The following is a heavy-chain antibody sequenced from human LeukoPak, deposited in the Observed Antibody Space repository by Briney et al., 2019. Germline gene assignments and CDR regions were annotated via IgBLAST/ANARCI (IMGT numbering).Heavy chain of an antibody. CDR2: VYYSGYT. Sequence: SETLSLTCNVSGGSISDYYWNWIRQTPGKGLEWIGYVYYSGYTKYNPSLKSRVTISRDMSKERLSLKLTSVTAADTAVYYCARRGVTPCYGCPYYYYYMDVWGKGTSVTVSS. V-gene: IGHV4-59*01. CDR3: ARRGVTPCYGCPYYYYYMDV. CDR1: GGSISDYY. D-gene: IGHD2-8*02. J-gene: IGHJ6*03.